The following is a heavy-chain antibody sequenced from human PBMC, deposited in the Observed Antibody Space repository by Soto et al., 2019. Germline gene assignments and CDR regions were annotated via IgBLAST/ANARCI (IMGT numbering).Heavy chain of an antibody. D-gene: IGHD6-19*01. CDR2: ISWDGGST. Sequence: GGSLRLSCAASGFTFDDYAMHWVRQAPGKGLEWVSLISWDGGSTYYADSVKGRFTISRDNSKNSLYLQMNSLRAEDTALYYCAKGYSGWYYFDYWGQGTLVTVSS. CDR1: GFTFDDYA. CDR3: AKGYSGWYYFDY. J-gene: IGHJ4*02. V-gene: IGHV3-43D*03.